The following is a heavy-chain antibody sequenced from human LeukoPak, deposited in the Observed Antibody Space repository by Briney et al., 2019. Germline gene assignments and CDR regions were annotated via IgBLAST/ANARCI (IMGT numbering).Heavy chain of an antibody. CDR2: IGPTGDT. Sequence: PGGSLRLSCAASGFTFSSSDMHWVRHATGKGLEWVSAIGPTGDTYYADSVKGRFTISRDNSKNTLYLQMNSLRAEDTAVYYCARDPSSGWYVYFDYWGQGTLVTVSS. V-gene: IGHV3-13*01. CDR1: GFTFSSSD. CDR3: ARDPSSGWYVYFDY. D-gene: IGHD6-19*01. J-gene: IGHJ4*02.